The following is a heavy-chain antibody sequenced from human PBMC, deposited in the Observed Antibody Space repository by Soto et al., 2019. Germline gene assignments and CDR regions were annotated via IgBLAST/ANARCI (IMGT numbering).Heavy chain of an antibody. J-gene: IGHJ4*02. CDR2: MSSSGDYI. Sequence: QVQMVESGGGLVEPGGSLRLSCAASGFSFSDYYMSWIRQAPGQGLEWVAYMSSSGDYINYGVSVKGRFTITRANAGNAVVLQVNSLRAEDTAVYYCARGWPRGSSKGTLVNYWVQGTLVTVSS. CDR3: ARGWPRGSSKGTLVNY. D-gene: IGHD1-26*01. V-gene: IGHV3-11*01. CDR1: GFSFSDYY.